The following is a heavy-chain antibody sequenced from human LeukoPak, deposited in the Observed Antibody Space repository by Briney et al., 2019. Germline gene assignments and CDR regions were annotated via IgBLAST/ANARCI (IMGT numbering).Heavy chain of an antibody. Sequence: PGGSLRLSCAASGFTFSSYEMNRVRQAPGKGLEWVSYISSSGSTIYYADSVKGRFTISRDNAKNSLYLQMNSLRAEDTAVYYCARVGYSSGWYRYFDYWGQGTLVTVSS. CDR3: ARVGYSSGWYRYFDY. D-gene: IGHD6-19*01. CDR2: ISSSGSTI. CDR1: GFTFSSYE. V-gene: IGHV3-48*03. J-gene: IGHJ4*02.